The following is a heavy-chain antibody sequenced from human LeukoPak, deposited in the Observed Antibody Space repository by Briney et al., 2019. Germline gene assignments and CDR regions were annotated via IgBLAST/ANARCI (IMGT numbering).Heavy chain of an antibody. D-gene: IGHD4-11*01. V-gene: IGHV3-23*01. CDR2: ISGSGGST. CDR3: AKLSTVTSAPPYYYFDY. J-gene: IGHJ4*02. CDR1: GFTFSSYA. Sequence: PGGSLGLSXAASGFTFSSYAMSWVRQAPGKGLERVSAISGSGGSTYYADSVKGRFTISRDNSKNTLYLQMNSLRAEDTAVYYCAKLSTVTSAPPYYYFDYWGQGTLVTVSS.